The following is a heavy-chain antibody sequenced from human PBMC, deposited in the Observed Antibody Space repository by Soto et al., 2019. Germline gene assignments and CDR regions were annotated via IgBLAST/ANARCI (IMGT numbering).Heavy chain of an antibody. CDR1: GYTLTELS. CDR3: ATPPAPGTDYYYYYMDV. D-gene: IGHD6-13*01. V-gene: IGHV1-24*01. CDR2: FDPEDGET. J-gene: IGHJ6*03. Sequence: ASVKVSCKVSGYTLTELSMHWVRQAPGKGLEWMGGFDPEDGETIYAQKFQGRVTMTEDTSTDTAYMELSSLRSEDTAVYYCATPPAPGTDYYYYYMDVWGKGTTVTVSS.